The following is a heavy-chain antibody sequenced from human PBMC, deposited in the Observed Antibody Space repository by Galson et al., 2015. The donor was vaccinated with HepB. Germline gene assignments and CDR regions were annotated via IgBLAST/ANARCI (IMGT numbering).Heavy chain of an antibody. CDR1: GFTFDNYA. D-gene: IGHD3-16*01. Sequence: SLRLSCAASGFTFDNYATNWVRQAPGKGLEWVSSITNTGDRTSYADSVKGRFTISRDSSKNTLYLQMNSLKVEDTAVYYCAKGGDTWYFGLWGRGILVTVSS. CDR2: ITNTGDRT. CDR3: AKGGDTWYFGL. V-gene: IGHV3-23*01. J-gene: IGHJ2*01.